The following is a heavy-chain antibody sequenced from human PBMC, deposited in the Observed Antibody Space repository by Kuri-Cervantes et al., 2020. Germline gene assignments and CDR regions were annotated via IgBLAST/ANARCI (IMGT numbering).Heavy chain of an antibody. CDR3: ATAEPGMAYYYYGMDV. V-gene: IGHV1-24*01. D-gene: IGHD1-26*01. J-gene: IGHJ6*02. CDR2: FDPEDGET. CDR1: GYTLTELS. Sequence: ASVKVSCKVSGYTLTELSMHWVRQAPGKGLEWMGGFDPEDGETIYAQKFQGRVTMTEDTSTDTAYMELSSLRSEDTAVYYGATAEPGMAYYYYGMDVWGQGTTVTVSS.